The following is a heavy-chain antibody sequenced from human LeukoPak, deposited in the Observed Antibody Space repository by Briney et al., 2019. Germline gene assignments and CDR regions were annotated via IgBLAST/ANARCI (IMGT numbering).Heavy chain of an antibody. CDR2: ISGSGGST. V-gene: IGHV3-23*01. Sequence: GGSLRLSCAASGFTFSNNAMSWVRQAPGKGLEWVSAISGSGGSTYYADSVKGRFTISRDNSKNTLYLQMNSLRAEDTAVYYCAKDEYSSSSEAEYFQHWGQGTLVTVSS. D-gene: IGHD6-6*01. J-gene: IGHJ1*01. CDR3: AKDEYSSSSEAEYFQH. CDR1: GFTFSNNA.